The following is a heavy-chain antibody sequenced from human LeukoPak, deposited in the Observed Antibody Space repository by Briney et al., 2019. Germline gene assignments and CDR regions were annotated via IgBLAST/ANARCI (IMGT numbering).Heavy chain of an antibody. CDR2: ISSSGSTI. V-gene: IGHV3-48*01. J-gene: IGHJ1*01. CDR3: ARVPDYDFWSGYYIYFQH. Sequence: PGGSLRLSCAASGFTFSSYSMNWVRQAPGKGLEWVSYISSSGSTIYYADSVKGRFTISRDNAKNSLYLQMNSLRAEDTAVYYCARVPDYDFWSGYYIYFQHWGQGTLVTVSS. CDR1: GFTFSSYS. D-gene: IGHD3-3*01.